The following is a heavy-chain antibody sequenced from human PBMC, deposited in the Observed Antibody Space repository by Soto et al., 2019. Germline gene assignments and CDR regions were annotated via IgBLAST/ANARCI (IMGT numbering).Heavy chain of an antibody. J-gene: IGHJ6*02. V-gene: IGHV3-53*01. CDR1: GYTVGSTY. CDR2: IYSEGTP. Sequence: PGCSPKIGCAASGYTVGSTYMAWVRKAPGKGLEWVSVIYSEGTPYYADSVKGRFTISRENSNNTLYLHMNNLRAEDTAVYYCARSTYYDILTGSYYYYAMDVWGQGTTVTVSS. CDR3: ARSTYYDILTGSYYYYAMDV. D-gene: IGHD3-9*01.